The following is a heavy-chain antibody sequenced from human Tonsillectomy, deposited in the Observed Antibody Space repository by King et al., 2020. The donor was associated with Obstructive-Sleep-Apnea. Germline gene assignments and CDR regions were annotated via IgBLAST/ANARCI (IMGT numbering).Heavy chain of an antibody. CDR2: IYSDGSST. V-gene: IGHV3-74*01. Sequence: VQLVESGGALVQPGGSLRLSCAASGFTFSSYWMHWVPQAPGKGLVWVSHIYSDGSSTSYADSGKGRYTISRDNAKNTLYLQMNSPRAEDTAVYFCARDRVVRGYYYYYGMDVWGQGTAVTVSS. J-gene: IGHJ6*02. CDR3: ARDRVVRGYYYYYGMDV. CDR1: GFTFSSYW. D-gene: IGHD3-10*01.